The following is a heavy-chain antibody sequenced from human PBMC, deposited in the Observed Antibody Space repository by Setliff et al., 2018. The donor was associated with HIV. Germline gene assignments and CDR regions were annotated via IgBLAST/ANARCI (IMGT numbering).Heavy chain of an antibody. CDR2: IIPVFGTT. V-gene: IGHV1-69*13. CDR1: GGTFSSYA. Sequence: SVKVSCKASGGTFSSYAISWVRQAPGQGLDWMGGIIPVFGTTNYAQKFQGGVTITADESTSTAYMELSSLRSEDTAVYYCARGGVYYYDSSGWSMDYWGQGTLVTVSS. J-gene: IGHJ4*02. CDR3: ARGGVYYYDSSGWSMDY. D-gene: IGHD3-22*01.